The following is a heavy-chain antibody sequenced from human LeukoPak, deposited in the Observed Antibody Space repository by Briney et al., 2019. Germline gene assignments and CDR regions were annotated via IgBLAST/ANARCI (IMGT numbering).Heavy chain of an antibody. CDR3: AKSYNGYESKPDY. CDR1: GFTFSSYA. Sequence: PGGSLRLSCAASGFTFSSYAMHWVRQAPGKGLEWVAVISDDGSNKYYADSVKGRFTISRDNSKITLYLRMNSLRAEDTAVYYCAKSYNGYESKPDYWGQGTLVTVSS. CDR2: ISDDGSNK. D-gene: IGHD5-12*01. V-gene: IGHV3-30*18. J-gene: IGHJ4*02.